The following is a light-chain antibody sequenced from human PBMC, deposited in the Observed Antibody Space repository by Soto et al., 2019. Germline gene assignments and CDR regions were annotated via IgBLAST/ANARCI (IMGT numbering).Light chain of an antibody. CDR2: GAS. J-gene: IGKJ4*01. V-gene: IGKV3-20*01. CDR3: QQYNNWPLT. Sequence: PGTLSLSPGERATLSCRTSQSVSSNYLAWYQQKPGQAPRILIYGASSRAAGIPDRFGGSGSGTDFTLTISRLEPEDFSVYYCQQYNNWPLTFGGGTKVDIK. CDR1: QSVSSNY.